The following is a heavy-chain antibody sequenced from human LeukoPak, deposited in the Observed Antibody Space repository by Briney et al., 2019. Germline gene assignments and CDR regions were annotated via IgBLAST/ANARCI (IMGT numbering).Heavy chain of an antibody. J-gene: IGHJ6*03. CDR1: GYTFTSYY. CDR3: AREAPMRRDGYNSYYYYYMDV. Sequence: ASVKVSCKASGYTFTSYYMHWVRQAPGQGLEWMGIINPSGGSTSYAQKFQGRVTITADKSTSTAYMELSSLRSEDTAVYYCAREAPMRRDGYNSYYYYYMDVWGKGTTVTVSS. D-gene: IGHD5-24*01. CDR2: INPSGGST. V-gene: IGHV1-46*01.